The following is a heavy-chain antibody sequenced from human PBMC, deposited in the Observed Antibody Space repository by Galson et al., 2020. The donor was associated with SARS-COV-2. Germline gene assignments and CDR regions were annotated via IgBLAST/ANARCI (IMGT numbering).Heavy chain of an antibody. CDR3: AREIACTSCYAPHYYYYGMDV. CDR2: IYTSGST. J-gene: IGHJ6*02. D-gene: IGHD2-2*01. Sequence: SETLSLTCTVSGGSISSYYWSWIRQPAGKGLEWIGRIYTSGSTNYNPSLKSRVTMSVDTSKNQFSLKLSSVTAADTAVYYCAREIACTSCYAPHYYYYGMDVWGQGTTVTVSS. CDR1: GGSISSYY. V-gene: IGHV4-4*07.